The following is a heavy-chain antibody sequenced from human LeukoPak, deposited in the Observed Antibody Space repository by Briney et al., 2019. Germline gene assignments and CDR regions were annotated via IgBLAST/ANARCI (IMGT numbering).Heavy chain of an antibody. CDR3: ASAFTTTVTPYYFDY. CDR1: GFTFSSYA. Sequence: PGGSLRLSCAASGFTFSSYAMSWIRQPPGKGLEWIGEINHSGSTNYNPSLKSRVTISVDTSKNQFSLKLSSVTAADTAVYYCASAFTTTVTPYYFDYWGQGTLVTVSS. D-gene: IGHD4-17*01. CDR2: INHSGST. V-gene: IGHV4-34*01. J-gene: IGHJ4*02.